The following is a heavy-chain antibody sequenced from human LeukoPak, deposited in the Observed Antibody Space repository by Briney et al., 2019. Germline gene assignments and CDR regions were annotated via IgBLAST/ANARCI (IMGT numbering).Heavy chain of an antibody. J-gene: IGHJ4*02. Sequence: GESLKISCQGSGYSFSSYWIAWVRPMPGKGLEWMGVIYPSDSHTTYSPSFQGQVTISADKSINTAYLQWNSLQASDTAIYYCARVVGAAPFDYWGQGTLVTVSS. V-gene: IGHV5-51*01. D-gene: IGHD2-2*01. CDR2: IYPSDSHT. CDR3: ARVVGAAPFDY. CDR1: GYSFSSYW.